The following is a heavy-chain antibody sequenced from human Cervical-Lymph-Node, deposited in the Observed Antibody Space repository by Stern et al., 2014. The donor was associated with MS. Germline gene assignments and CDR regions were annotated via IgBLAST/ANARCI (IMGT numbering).Heavy chain of an antibody. CDR3: TRPLAGTTLLFDY. Sequence: DQLVESGAEVTKPGASVKGSCKASGYTFTSYYMHWVRQTPGQGLEWKGIINPSGDGTTYAQKFQGRLTMTRDTSTSTVYMELSSLRSEDTAVYYCTRPLAGTTLLFDYWGQGTLVTVSS. CDR1: GYTFTSYY. V-gene: IGHV1-46*03. J-gene: IGHJ4*02. CDR2: INPSGDGT. D-gene: IGHD1-1*01.